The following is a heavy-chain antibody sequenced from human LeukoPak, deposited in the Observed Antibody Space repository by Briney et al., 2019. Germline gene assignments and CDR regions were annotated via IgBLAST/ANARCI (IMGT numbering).Heavy chain of an antibody. V-gene: IGHV3-23*01. CDR2: ISGNSGGT. CDR1: GFTFSNYA. CDR3: AKSDAVATVRAPFGY. D-gene: IGHD3-10*01. Sequence: PGGSLRLSCVASGFTFSNYAMRWVRQAPGKGLEWVSAISGNSGGTYYADSGKGRFTISRDNSKNTLYLQMNSLRAEDTAVYYCAKSDAVATVRAPFGYWGQGTLVTVSS. J-gene: IGHJ4*02.